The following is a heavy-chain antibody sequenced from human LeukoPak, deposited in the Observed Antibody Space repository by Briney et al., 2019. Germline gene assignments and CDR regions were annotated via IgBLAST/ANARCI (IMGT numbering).Heavy chain of an antibody. V-gene: IGHV4-59*01. J-gene: IGHJ4*02. Sequence: PSETLSLTCTVSGGSISSYYWIWIRQPPGKGLEWIGYIYYSGSTNYNPSLKSRVTISVDTSKNQFSLKLSSVTAADTVVYYCARSHSVWTSFDYWGQGTLVTVSS. CDR3: ARSHSVWTSFDY. CDR2: IYYSGST. D-gene: IGHD3/OR15-3a*01. CDR1: GGSISSYY.